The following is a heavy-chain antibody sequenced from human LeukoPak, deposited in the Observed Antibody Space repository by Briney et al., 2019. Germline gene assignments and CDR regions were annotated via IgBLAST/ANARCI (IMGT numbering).Heavy chain of an antibody. CDR3: ARAYIPGEYQLLPYFDY. D-gene: IGHD2-2*01. J-gene: IGHJ4*02. Sequence: GGSLRLSCAASGFTFDDYAMHWVRQAPGKGLECVAVISYHGSNKYYADSVKGRFTISRDNSKNTLYLQMNSLRAEDTAAYYCARAYIPGEYQLLPYFDYWGQGTLVTVSS. V-gene: IGHV3-30-3*01. CDR1: GFTFDDYA. CDR2: ISYHGSNK.